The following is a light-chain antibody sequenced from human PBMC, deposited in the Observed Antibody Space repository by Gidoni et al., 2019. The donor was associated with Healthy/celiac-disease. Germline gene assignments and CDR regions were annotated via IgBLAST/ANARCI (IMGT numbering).Light chain of an antibody. J-gene: IGKJ4*01. Sequence: IVLTQSPATLSLSPGERATLTCRASQSVSSYLAWYQQTPGHAPRLIIYDATNRATGIPDRFSGSGSGTDFTLTISSLEPEDFAVYYCQQRSKWLTFGGGTKVEIK. CDR2: DAT. V-gene: IGKV3-11*01. CDR1: QSVSSY. CDR3: QQRSKWLT.